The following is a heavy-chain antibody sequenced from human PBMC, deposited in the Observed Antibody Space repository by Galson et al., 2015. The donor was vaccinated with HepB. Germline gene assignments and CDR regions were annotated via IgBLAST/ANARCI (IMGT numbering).Heavy chain of an antibody. Sequence: SLRLSCAASGFTFSTYWMHWVRQAPGKGLVWVSRINSDGSSTAYADSVKGRFTISRDNAKSTLYVQMNSLRAEDTAMYYCVRGTTDPSGWYMKWDYWGQGTLVTVSS. CDR3: VRGTTDPSGWYMKWDY. CDR1: GFTFSTYW. CDR2: INSDGSST. V-gene: IGHV3-74*01. D-gene: IGHD6-19*01. J-gene: IGHJ4*02.